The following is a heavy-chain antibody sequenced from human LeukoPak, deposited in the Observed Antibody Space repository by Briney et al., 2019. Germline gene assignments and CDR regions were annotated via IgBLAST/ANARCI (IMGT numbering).Heavy chain of an antibody. V-gene: IGHV3-23*01. CDR1: GFTFSNYA. Sequence: GGSLRLSCAASGFTFSNYAMSWVRQAPGKGLEWVSGISGGAGTPYYADSVKGRFTISRDNSKNTLYLQMSSLRAEDTAVYYCAKRWTTVITMGYFDYWGQGTLVTVSS. CDR2: ISGGAGTP. CDR3: AKRWTTVITMGYFDY. D-gene: IGHD4-17*01. J-gene: IGHJ4*02.